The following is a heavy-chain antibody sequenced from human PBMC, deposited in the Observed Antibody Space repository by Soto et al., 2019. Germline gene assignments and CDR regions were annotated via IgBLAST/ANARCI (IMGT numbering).Heavy chain of an antibody. D-gene: IGHD2-15*01. CDR2: IYYSGST. CDR3: ARDRGHGGTSVRFDY. CDR1: GGSISSYY. J-gene: IGHJ4*02. V-gene: IGHV4-59*01. Sequence: PSETLSLTCTVSGGSISSYYWSWIRQPPGKGLEWIGYIYYSGSTNYNPSLKSRVTISVDTSKNQFSLKLSSVTAADTAVYYCARDRGHGGTSVRFDYWGQGXLVTVYS.